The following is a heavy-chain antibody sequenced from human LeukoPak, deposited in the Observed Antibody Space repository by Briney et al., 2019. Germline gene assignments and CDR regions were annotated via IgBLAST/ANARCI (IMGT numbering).Heavy chain of an antibody. J-gene: IGHJ4*02. CDR2: INPNSGGT. CDR1: GYTFTGYY. CDR3: ATRPFYYYDSSGYYYGGGFRDY. V-gene: IGHV1-2*02. Sequence: ASVKVSCKASGYTFTGYYMHWVRQAPGQGLEWMGWINPNSGGTNYAQKFQGRVTMTEDTSTDTAYMELSSLRSEDTAVYYCATRPFYYYDSSGYYYGGGFRDYWGQGTLVTVSS. D-gene: IGHD3-22*01.